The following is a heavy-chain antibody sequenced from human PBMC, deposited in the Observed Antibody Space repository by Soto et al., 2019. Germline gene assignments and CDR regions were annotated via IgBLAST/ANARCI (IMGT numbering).Heavy chain of an antibody. D-gene: IGHD1-26*01. V-gene: IGHV3-74*01. J-gene: IGHJ4*02. Sequence: EVQLVESGGGLVQPGGSLRLSCTASGFTLNYYWMHWVRQAPGKGLVWVSRINSDGSTTNYADSVKGRFTISRDNAKNPLYLEMSSLRAEDTSVYYCANFYSGSYSTYWGQGTLVTVSS. CDR3: ANFYSGSYSTY. CDR2: INSDGSTT. CDR1: GFTLNYYW.